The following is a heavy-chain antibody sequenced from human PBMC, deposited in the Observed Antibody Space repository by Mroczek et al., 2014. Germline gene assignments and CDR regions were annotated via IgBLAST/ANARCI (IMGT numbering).Heavy chain of an antibody. CDR1: GGSFSGYY. CDR3: ARSAAPDY. J-gene: IGHJ4*02. D-gene: IGHD6-13*01. V-gene: IGHV4-34*01. Sequence: QVQLQQWGAGLLKPSETLSLTCAVYGGSFSGYYWSWIRQPPGKGLEWIGEINHSGSTNYNPSLKSRVTISVDTSKNQFSLKLSSVTAADTAVYYCARSAAPDYWGQGTLVTVSS. CDR2: INHSGST.